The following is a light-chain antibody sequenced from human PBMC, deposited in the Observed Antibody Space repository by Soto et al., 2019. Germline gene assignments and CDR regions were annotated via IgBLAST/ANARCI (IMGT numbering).Light chain of an antibody. CDR2: EVT. J-gene: IGLJ2*01. Sequence: QSALTQPPSASGSPGKSVTISCSGTDNDVGRYDYVSWYQQHPGKAPKLIIYEVTKRPSGVPDRFSASKSGNTASLTVSGLQNEDEADYYCSSYVGGNSVAFGGGTKLTVL. CDR3: SSYVGGNSVA. V-gene: IGLV2-8*01. CDR1: DNDVGRYDY.